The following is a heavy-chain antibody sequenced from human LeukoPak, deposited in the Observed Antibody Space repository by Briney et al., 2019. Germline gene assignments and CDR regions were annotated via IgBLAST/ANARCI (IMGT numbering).Heavy chain of an antibody. D-gene: IGHD6-13*01. J-gene: IGHJ3*02. CDR2: MNPNSGNT. Sequence: ASVKVSCKASGYIFTNYDIHWVRQATGQGLEWMGWMNPNSGNTGYAQKFQGRVTMTRNTSISTAYMELSSLRSEDTAVYYCARVKSSSFTDAFDIWGQGTMVTVSS. CDR1: GYIFTNYD. V-gene: IGHV1-8*02. CDR3: ARVKSSSFTDAFDI.